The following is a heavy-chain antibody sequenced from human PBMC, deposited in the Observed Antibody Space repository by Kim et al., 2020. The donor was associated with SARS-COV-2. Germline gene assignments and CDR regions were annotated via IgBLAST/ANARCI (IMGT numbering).Heavy chain of an antibody. CDR3: ARDLKLPSTYYYDSSGYYYYYGMDV. J-gene: IGHJ6*02. CDR2: ISSSSSYI. CDR1: GFTFSSYS. D-gene: IGHD3-22*01. V-gene: IGHV3-21*01. Sequence: GGSLRLSCAASGFTFSSYSMNWVRQAPGKGLEWVSSISSSSSYIYYADSVKGRFTISRDNAKNSLYLQMNSLRAEDTAVYYCARDLKLPSTYYYDSSGYYYYYGMDVWGQGTTVTVSS.